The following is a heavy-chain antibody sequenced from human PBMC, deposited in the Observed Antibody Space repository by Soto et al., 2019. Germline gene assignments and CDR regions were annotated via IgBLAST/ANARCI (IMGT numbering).Heavy chain of an antibody. CDR3: ARGSGIVALPGELEDVNYDY. CDR1: GQSFSGHS. CDR2: INESGST. Sequence: QVQLQQWGAGLVKPSETLSLSCAVYGQSFSGHSWAWIRQPPGKGLEWIGEINESGSTYYNPSLKCRVTLSTDTSKNQFSLKLSSVSAADTAAYFCARGSGIVALPGELEDVNYDYWGQGTLVNVSS. D-gene: IGHD1-1*01. J-gene: IGHJ4*02. V-gene: IGHV4-34*01.